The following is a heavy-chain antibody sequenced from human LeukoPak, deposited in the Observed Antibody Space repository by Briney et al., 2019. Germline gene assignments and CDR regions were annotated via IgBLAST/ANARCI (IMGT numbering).Heavy chain of an antibody. V-gene: IGHV3-21*01. J-gene: IGHJ4*02. Sequence: GGSLRLSCAASGLTFSSYSMNWVRQAPGKGLEWVSSISSSSSYIYYADSVKGRSTISRDNAKNSLYLQMNSLRAEDTAVYYCARGGRWLQLWDYWGQGTLVTVSS. D-gene: IGHD5-24*01. CDR2: ISSSSSYI. CDR3: ARGGRWLQLWDY. CDR1: GLTFSSYS.